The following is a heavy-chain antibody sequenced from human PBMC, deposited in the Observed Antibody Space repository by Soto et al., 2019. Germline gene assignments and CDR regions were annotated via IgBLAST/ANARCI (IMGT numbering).Heavy chain of an antibody. CDR2: ITIRTGNT. D-gene: IGHD5-18*01. CDR1: GFTISGCS. Sequence: GGSLRLSCEASGFTISGCSMNWVRQAPGKGLEWLAYITIRTGNTVYADSVRGRFTISADNAENSVFLQMNSLRDEDTAVYFWVRERDIYRDMVHADLWGQGTLVTVSS. V-gene: IGHV3-48*02. CDR3: VRERDIYRDMVHADL. J-gene: IGHJ4*01.